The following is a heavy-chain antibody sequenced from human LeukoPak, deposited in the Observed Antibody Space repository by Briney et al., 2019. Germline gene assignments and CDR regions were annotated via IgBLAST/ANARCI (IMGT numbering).Heavy chain of an antibody. Sequence: GGSLRLSCAASGFTFSSFGMHWVRQAPGRGLDWVAFIRYDGSIKDHADSVKGRFTISRDNSKNTLFLQMNSLRDEDTAMYYCAKVSPISPSGYLDYWGQGTPVTVSS. CDR1: GFTFSSFG. CDR2: IRYDGSIK. D-gene: IGHD3-3*01. V-gene: IGHV3-30*02. J-gene: IGHJ4*02. CDR3: AKVSPISPSGYLDY.